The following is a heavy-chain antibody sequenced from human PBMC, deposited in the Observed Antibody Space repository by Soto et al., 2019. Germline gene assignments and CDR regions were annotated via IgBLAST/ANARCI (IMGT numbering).Heavy chain of an antibody. CDR3: ARHALWYSTSGSTFDY. CDR1: GGSISTYY. Sequence: QVQLQESGPGLVKPSETLSLTCTVSGGSISTYYWSWIRQPPGKGLEWIAYIYYSGSTSYNPSLKSRVTISIDTSKKQFSLKLTSVTAADTAVYYCARHALWYSTSGSTFDYWGQGTLVTVSS. V-gene: IGHV4-59*08. D-gene: IGHD3-10*01. CDR2: IYYSGST. J-gene: IGHJ4*02.